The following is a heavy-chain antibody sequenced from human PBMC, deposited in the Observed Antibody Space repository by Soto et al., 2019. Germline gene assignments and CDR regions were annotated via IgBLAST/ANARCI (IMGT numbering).Heavy chain of an antibody. CDR3: TRRWVSGAFDI. V-gene: IGHV3-15*01. CDR2: IKSKTDGGTT. J-gene: IGHJ3*02. D-gene: IGHD6-13*01. Sequence: GGSLRLSCAASGFTFSNAWMSWVRQAPGKGLEWVGHIKSKTDGGTTDYAAPVKGRFTISRDDSKNTLYLQMNSLKTEDTAVYYCTRRWVSGAFDIWGQGTMVTVSS. CDR1: GFTFSNAW.